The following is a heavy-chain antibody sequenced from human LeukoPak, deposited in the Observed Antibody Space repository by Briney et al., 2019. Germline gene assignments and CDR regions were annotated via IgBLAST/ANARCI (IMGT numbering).Heavy chain of an antibody. CDR1: GYSFTGYW. D-gene: IGHD4-11*01. V-gene: IGHV5-51*01. CDR2: IYPGDSDT. Sequence: GESLKISCKGSGYSFTGYWIGWVRQMPGKGLEWMGIIYPGDSDTRYSPSFQGQVTISADKSISTAYLQWSSLKASDTAMYYCARHADYSNYLARFDPWGQGTLVTVSS. CDR3: ARHADYSNYLARFDP. J-gene: IGHJ5*02.